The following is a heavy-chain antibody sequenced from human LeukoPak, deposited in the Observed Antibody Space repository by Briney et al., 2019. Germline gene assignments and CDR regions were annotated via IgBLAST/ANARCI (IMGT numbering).Heavy chain of an antibody. CDR3: AKELGRAADGTSY. CDR2: ITGSGGST. CDR1: GFTFSNYA. V-gene: IGHV3-23*01. D-gene: IGHD6-13*01. Sequence: GGSLRLSCAPSGFTFSNYAMSCVRQAPGKGLEWVSSITGSGGSTDCADSVKSRFTISRDNSKNTLYLQMNSLRAEDTAVYYCAKELGRAADGTSYWGQGTLVTVSS. J-gene: IGHJ4*02.